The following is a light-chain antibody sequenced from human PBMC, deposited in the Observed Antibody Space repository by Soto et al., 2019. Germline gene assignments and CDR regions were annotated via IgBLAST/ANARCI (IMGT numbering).Light chain of an antibody. CDR2: AAS. J-gene: IGKJ1*01. Sequence: DIQMTQSPSSLSASVGDRVTITCRASQSISSYLNWYQQKPGKAPKLLIYAASSLQSGVPSRFSGSGSGTDFTLTISSLQPEDFATYYCQQYNIYPWTFGQGTKVDIK. CDR1: QSISSY. V-gene: IGKV1-39*01. CDR3: QQYNIYPWT.